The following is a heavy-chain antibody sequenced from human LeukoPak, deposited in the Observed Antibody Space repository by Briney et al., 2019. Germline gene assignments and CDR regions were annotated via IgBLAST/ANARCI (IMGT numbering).Heavy chain of an antibody. V-gene: IGHV4-61*02. CDR2: IYTSGST. J-gene: IGHJ4*02. D-gene: IGHD3-22*01. CDR1: GNSISSGDYY. CDR3: ARASYSYDINGWVPFDY. Sequence: PSETLSLTCTVSGNSISSGDYYWSWIRQPAGKGLEWIGRIYTSGSTNYNPSLKSRVTISGDTSKNQFSLRLSSVTAADTAVYYCARASYSYDINGWVPFDYWGQGTLVTVSS.